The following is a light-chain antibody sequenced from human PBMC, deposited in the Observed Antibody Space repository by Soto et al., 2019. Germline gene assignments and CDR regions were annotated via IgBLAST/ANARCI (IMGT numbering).Light chain of an antibody. CDR3: SSYTRSTSLV. CDR1: SNDIGAYNY. V-gene: IGLV2-14*03. J-gene: IGLJ3*02. Sequence: QSALTQPASVSGSPGESITISCTGTSNDIGAYNYVSWYQQHPGKAPRLMIYEVTNRPSGVSNRFSGSKSDNTASLTISGLQAEDEADYYCSSYTRSTSLVFGGGTKVTVL. CDR2: EVT.